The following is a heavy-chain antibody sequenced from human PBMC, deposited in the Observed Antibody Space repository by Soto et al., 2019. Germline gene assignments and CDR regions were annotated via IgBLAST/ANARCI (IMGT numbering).Heavy chain of an antibody. Sequence: SETLSLTCAVSGGSISSAGYSWSWIRQPPGKGLEWIGFIYHSGSTYYNPSLKSRVTISVDRSKNQFSLKVSSVTAADMAVYYCAGGIGTNLDYWGQGTLVTVSS. D-gene: IGHD2-8*01. J-gene: IGHJ4*02. CDR3: AGGIGTNLDY. CDR1: GGSISSAGYS. CDR2: IYHSGST. V-gene: IGHV4-30-2*01.